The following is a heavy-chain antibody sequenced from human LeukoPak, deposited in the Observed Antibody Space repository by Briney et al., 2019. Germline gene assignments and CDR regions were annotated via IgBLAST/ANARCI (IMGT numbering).Heavy chain of an antibody. CDR3: ARLVAPFYYYIDV. J-gene: IGHJ6*03. CDR1: GYTFSTYW. V-gene: IGHV3-7*01. Sequence: PAGGSLRLSCAASGYTFSTYWMNWVRQAPGKGLEWVANINQDGSEKYYVDSVRGRFTISRDNAENSLYLQTNSLRAEDTAVYYCARLVAPFYYYIDVWGKGTTVTVSS. D-gene: IGHD2-15*01. CDR2: INQDGSEK.